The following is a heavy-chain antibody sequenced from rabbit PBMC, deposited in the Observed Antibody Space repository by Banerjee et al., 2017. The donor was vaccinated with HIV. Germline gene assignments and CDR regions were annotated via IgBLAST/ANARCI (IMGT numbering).Heavy chain of an antibody. CDR1: GFSFSSSYY. Sequence: QSLEESGGDLVKPGASLTLTCTASGFSFSSSYYMCWVRQAPGKGLEWIACIYIGSTYSTWYANWAKGRFASSQTSSTTVTLQMTSLTAADTATYFCARFYKSDNYFDLWGPGTLVTVS. J-gene: IGHJ4*01. CDR3: ARFYKSDNYFDL. D-gene: IGHD1-1*01. CDR2: IYIGSTYST. V-gene: IGHV1S40*01.